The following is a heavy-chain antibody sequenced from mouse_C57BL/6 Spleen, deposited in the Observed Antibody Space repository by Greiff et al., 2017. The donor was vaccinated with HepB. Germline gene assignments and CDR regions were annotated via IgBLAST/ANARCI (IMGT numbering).Heavy chain of an antibody. CDR3: ARGLFYYGSSSWFAY. V-gene: IGHV1-53*01. D-gene: IGHD1-1*01. J-gene: IGHJ3*01. CDR1: GYTFTSYW. CDR2: INPSNGGT. Sequence: QVQLQQPGPELVKPGASVKLSCKASGYTFTSYWMHWVKQRPGQGLEWIGNINPSNGGTNYNEKFKSKATLTVDKSSSTAYMQLSSLTSEDSAVYYCARGLFYYGSSSWFAYWGQGTLVTVSA.